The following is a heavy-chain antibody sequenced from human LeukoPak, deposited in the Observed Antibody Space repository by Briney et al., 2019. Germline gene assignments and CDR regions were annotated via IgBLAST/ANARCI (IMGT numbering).Heavy chain of an antibody. CDR2: ISASGKT. Sequence: SETLSLTCTVSGGSINSGGYYWSWIRQSAGKGLEWIGRISASGKTNYNPSLEDRVTISVDTSKNQFSLKLSSVTAADTAVYYCARGYCSGGSCYSYYYYNYMDVWGKGTTVTVSS. J-gene: IGHJ6*03. V-gene: IGHV4-61*02. CDR3: ARGYCSGGSCYSYYYYNYMDV. D-gene: IGHD2-15*01. CDR1: GGSINSGGYY.